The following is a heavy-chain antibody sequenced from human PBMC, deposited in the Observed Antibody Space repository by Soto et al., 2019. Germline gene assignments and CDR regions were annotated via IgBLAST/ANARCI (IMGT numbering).Heavy chain of an antibody. V-gene: IGHV4-30-4*01. Sequence: SETLSLTCTVSGGSIKSGDYYWSWIRQPPGKGLEWIGYIYYSGRTYYKPSLKGRVIISVDTSKNQFSLRLSSVTAADTAVYYCARAPYCYESGGYCFDSWGQGTLVTVSS. CDR1: GGSIKSGDYY. CDR3: ARAPYCYESGGYCFDS. CDR2: IYYSGRT. J-gene: IGHJ4*02. D-gene: IGHD3-22*01.